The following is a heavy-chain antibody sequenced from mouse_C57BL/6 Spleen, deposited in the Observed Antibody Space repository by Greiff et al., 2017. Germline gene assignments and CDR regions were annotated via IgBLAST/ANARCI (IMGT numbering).Heavy chain of an antibody. CDR3: ARGDYDYGLDY. D-gene: IGHD2-4*01. CDR2: IYPSDSET. J-gene: IGHJ2*01. V-gene: IGHV1-61*01. CDR1: GYTFTSYW. Sequence: QVQLQQPGAELVRPGSSVKLSCKASGYTFTSYWMDWVKQRPGQGLEWIGNIYPSDSETHYNQKFKDKATLTVDKSSSTAYMQLSSLTSEDSAVYYCARGDYDYGLDYWGQGTTLTVSS.